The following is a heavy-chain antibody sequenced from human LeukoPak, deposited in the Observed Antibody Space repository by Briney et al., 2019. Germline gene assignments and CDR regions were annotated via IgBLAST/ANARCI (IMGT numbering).Heavy chain of an antibody. CDR2: ISYDGSEK. V-gene: IGHV3-30*04. Sequence: GGSLRLSCAASGFTFGSYTMHWVRQAPGKGLDWVALISYDGSEKSYADSVKGRFTISRHNTKNTLYLQINILRAEDTAMYYCARDLYSYGPFDYWGQGTLVTVSS. D-gene: IGHD5-18*01. J-gene: IGHJ4*02. CDR1: GFTFGSYT. CDR3: ARDLYSYGPFDY.